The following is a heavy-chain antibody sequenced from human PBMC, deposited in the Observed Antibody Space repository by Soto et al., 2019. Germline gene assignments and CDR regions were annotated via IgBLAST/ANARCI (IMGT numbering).Heavy chain of an antibody. D-gene: IGHD2-2*02. Sequence: GSLRLSWAASGFTFRSYWMSWVRQAPGKGLEWVANIKQDGSEKYYVDSVKGRFTISRDNAKNSLYLQMNSLRAEDTAVYYCARDRPYQLLYLAPSDYWGQGTLVTVSS. V-gene: IGHV3-7*01. CDR2: IKQDGSEK. J-gene: IGHJ4*02. CDR3: ARDRPYQLLYLAPSDY. CDR1: GFTFRSYW.